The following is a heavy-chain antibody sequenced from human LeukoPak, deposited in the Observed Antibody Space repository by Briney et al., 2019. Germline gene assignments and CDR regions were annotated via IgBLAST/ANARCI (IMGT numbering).Heavy chain of an antibody. D-gene: IGHD2-21*01. CDR3: ARSTYSAYYFDY. CDR2: INSDGSST. V-gene: IGHV3-74*01. CDR1: GFTFSTYW. J-gene: IGHJ4*02. Sequence: GGSLRLSCAASGFTFSTYWMHWVRQAPGKGLVWVSRINSDGSSTSYAHSVKGRFTIARDNAKNTLYLQMNSMRAEDTAVYYCARSTYSAYYFDYWGQGTLVTVSS.